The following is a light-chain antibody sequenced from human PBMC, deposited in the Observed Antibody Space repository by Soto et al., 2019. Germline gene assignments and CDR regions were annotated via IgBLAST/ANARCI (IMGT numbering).Light chain of an antibody. V-gene: IGLV2-8*01. CDR2: EVD. CDR3: SSYVGRDIVL. Sequence: QSALTQPPSASGSPGQSLTISCTGTTSDYVSWFRHHPGKAPKLIIYEVDKRPSGVPDRFSGSKSGNTASLTVSGLQPDDEGDYYCTSSYVGRDIVLFGGGTKVTVL. J-gene: IGLJ2*01. CDR1: TSDY.